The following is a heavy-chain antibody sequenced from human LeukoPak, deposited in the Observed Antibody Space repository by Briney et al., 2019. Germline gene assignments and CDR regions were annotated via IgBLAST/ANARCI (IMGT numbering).Heavy chain of an antibody. CDR3: ASWPFEGCSGGSCPRDAFDI. Sequence: GGSLRLSCAASGFTFSSYSMHWVRQAPGKGLVWVSRINSDGGSTSYADSVKGRFTISRDNAKNTLYLQMNSLRAEDTAVYYCASWPFEGCSGGSCPRDAFDIWGQGTMVTVSS. CDR2: INSDGGST. V-gene: IGHV3-74*01. CDR1: GFTFSSYS. D-gene: IGHD2-15*01. J-gene: IGHJ3*02.